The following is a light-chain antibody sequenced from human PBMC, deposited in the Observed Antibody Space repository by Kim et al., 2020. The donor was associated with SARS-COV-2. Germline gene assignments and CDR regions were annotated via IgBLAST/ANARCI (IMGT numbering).Light chain of an antibody. Sequence: SAGQKARMTCSGDEMLKQYADWYQQKPGQAPVLVIYKDSERPSGIPAGFSCASSGTKAALTISGGQAEDEADDYCQSADSSGTWVFGGGTQLTVL. V-gene: IGLV3-25*03. CDR1: EMLKQY. CDR2: KDS. J-gene: IGLJ3*02. CDR3: QSADSSGTWV.